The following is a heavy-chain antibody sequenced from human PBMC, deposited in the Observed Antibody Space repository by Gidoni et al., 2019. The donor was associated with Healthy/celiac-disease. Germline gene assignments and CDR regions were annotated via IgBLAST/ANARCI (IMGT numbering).Heavy chain of an antibody. D-gene: IGHD1-26*01. CDR2: INPNSGGT. Sequence: QVQLVQSGAEVKKPGASVKVSCKASGYTFTGYYMPWVRQAPGQGLEWMGWINPNSGGTNYAQKFQGWVTMTRDTSISTAYMELSRLRSDDTAVYYCAREFGSIVGATPYYYYGMDVWGQGTTVTVSS. CDR1: GYTFTGYY. J-gene: IGHJ6*02. CDR3: AREFGSIVGATPYYYYGMDV. V-gene: IGHV1-2*04.